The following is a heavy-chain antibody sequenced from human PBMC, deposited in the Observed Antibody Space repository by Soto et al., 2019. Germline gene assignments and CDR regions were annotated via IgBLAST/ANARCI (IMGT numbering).Heavy chain of an antibody. J-gene: IGHJ4*02. CDR1: GYTFTSYV. CDR2: ISAYNGNT. D-gene: IGHD3-3*01. CDR3: ARSGRFLERPQPIDY. V-gene: IGHV1-18*01. Sequence: GASVKVSCKASGYTFTSYVISWVRQAPGQGLEWMGWISAYNGNTNYAQKLQGRVTMTTDTSTSTAYMELRSLRSDDTAVYYCARSGRFLERPQPIDYWGQGTLVTVSS.